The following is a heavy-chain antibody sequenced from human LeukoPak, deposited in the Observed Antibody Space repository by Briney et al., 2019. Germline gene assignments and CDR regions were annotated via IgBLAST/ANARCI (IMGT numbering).Heavy chain of an antibody. Sequence: GASVKVSCKASGYTFTGYYMHWVRQAPGQGLEWMGWINPNSGGTNYAQKFQGRVTMTRDTSISTAYMELSRLRSDDTAVYYCGRVRGGKTGEYYFDYWGQGTLVTVSS. CDR3: GRVRGGKTGEYYFDY. J-gene: IGHJ4*02. CDR2: INPNSGGT. V-gene: IGHV1-2*02. D-gene: IGHD1-1*01. CDR1: GYTFTGYY.